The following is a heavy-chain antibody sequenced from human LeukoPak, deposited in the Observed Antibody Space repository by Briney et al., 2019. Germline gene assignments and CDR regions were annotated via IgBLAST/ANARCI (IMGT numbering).Heavy chain of an antibody. CDR1: GFTFSSYA. CDR3: AKDESYCGGDCYSNAFDI. Sequence: PGGSLRLSCAASGFTFSSYAMSWVRQAPGKGLEWVSAISGSGGSTYYADSVKGRFTISRDNSKNTLYLQMNSLRAEDTAVYYCAKDESYCGGDCYSNAFDIWGQGTMVTVSS. J-gene: IGHJ3*02. D-gene: IGHD2-21*02. V-gene: IGHV3-23*01. CDR2: ISGSGGST.